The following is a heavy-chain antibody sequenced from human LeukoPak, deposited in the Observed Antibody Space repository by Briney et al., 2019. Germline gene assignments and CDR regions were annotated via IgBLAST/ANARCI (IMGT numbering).Heavy chain of an antibody. Sequence: PSETLSLTCAVYGGSFSGYYWSWIRQPPGKGLEWIGEINHSGSTNYNPSLKSRVTISVDTSKNQFSLKLSSVTAADTAVYYCARLGYSSSPRDYWGQGTLVTVSS. CDR1: GGSFSGYY. CDR2: INHSGST. CDR3: ARLGYSSSPRDY. D-gene: IGHD6-6*01. J-gene: IGHJ4*02. V-gene: IGHV4-34*01.